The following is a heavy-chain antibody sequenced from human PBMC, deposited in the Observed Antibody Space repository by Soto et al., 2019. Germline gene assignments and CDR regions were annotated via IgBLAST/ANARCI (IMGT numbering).Heavy chain of an antibody. J-gene: IGHJ4*02. CDR3: ARHPPGYCSGGSCGINYYFDY. V-gene: IGHV4-39*01. D-gene: IGHD2-15*01. CDR2: IYYSGST. CDR1: GGSISSSSYY. Sequence: PSETLSLTCTVSGGSISSSSYYWGWIRQPPGKGLEWIGSIYYSGSTYYNPSLKSRVTISVDTSKNQFSLKLSSVTAADTAVYYCARHPPGYCSGGSCGINYYFDYWGQGTLVTVSS.